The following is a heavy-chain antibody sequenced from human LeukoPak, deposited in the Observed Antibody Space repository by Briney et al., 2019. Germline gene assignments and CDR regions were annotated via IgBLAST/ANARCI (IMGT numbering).Heavy chain of an antibody. CDR3: ARDYAIFGVVIRARYYYCGMDV. CDR1: GFTFSSYS. V-gene: IGHV3-30-3*01. Sequence: QPGGSLRLSCAASGFTFSSYSIHWVRQAPGKGLESVAVLSYVGSNQYYADSVKGRFTISRDNSKNTLYLQMNSLRAEDTAVYYCARDYAIFGVVIRARYYYCGMDVWGQGTTVTVSS. CDR2: LSYVGSNQ. D-gene: IGHD3-3*01. J-gene: IGHJ6*02.